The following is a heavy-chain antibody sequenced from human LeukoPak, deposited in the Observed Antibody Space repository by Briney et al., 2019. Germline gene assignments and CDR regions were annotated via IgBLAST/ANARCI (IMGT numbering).Heavy chain of an antibody. D-gene: IGHD3-3*01. CDR3: ARVGVLRFLEWLSNWFDP. CDR1: GGSISSSSYY. J-gene: IGHJ5*02. CDR2: IYYSGST. Sequence: SETLSLTCTVSGGSISSSSYYWGWIRQPPGKGLEWIGSIYYSGSTYYNPSLKSRVTISVDTSKNQFSLKLSSVTAADTAVFYCARVGVLRFLEWLSNWFDPWGQGTLVTVSS. V-gene: IGHV4-39*07.